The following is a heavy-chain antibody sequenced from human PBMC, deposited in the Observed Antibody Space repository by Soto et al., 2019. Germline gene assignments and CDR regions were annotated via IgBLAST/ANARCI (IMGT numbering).Heavy chain of an antibody. J-gene: IGHJ4*02. CDR1: GYSFTSYG. CDR3: ARHRFNYYDDIVFYIFDH. Sequence: ASVKVSGKASGYSFTSYGISWVRQAPGQGPEWMGWISGHNGNTNHPQSLQGRVTMTTDTSRNTAYMELRSLRSDDTAVYYCARHRFNYYDDIVFYIFDHSGKSTLFPVS. D-gene: IGHD3-22*01. CDR2: ISGHNGNT. V-gene: IGHV1-18*04.